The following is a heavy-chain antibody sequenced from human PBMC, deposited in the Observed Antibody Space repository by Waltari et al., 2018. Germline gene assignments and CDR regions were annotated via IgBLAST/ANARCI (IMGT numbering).Heavy chain of an antibody. D-gene: IGHD3-3*01. CDR2: ISGSGGST. CDR3: AKGRLYDFWSGYYIDY. CDR1: GFTFSSYA. Sequence: EVQLLESGGGLVQPGGSLRLSCAASGFTFSSYAMSWVRQAPGKGLEWGSGISGSGGSTYYADSVKGRFTISRDNSKNTLYLQMNSLSAEDTAVYFCAKGRLYDFWSGYYIDYWGQGTLVTVSS. J-gene: IGHJ4*02. V-gene: IGHV3-23*01.